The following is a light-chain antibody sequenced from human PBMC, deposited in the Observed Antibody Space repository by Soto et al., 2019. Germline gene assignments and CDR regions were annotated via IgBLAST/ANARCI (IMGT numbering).Light chain of an antibody. CDR2: AAS. J-gene: IGKJ4*01. CDR1: QGIANY. Sequence: DIQLTQSPSFLSASVGDGVTITCRASQGIANYFAWYQQKPGKAPKLLIYAASTLQSGVPSRFSGSGSGTGFTLTISNLQPEDFATYYCQQLNSFPFTFGGGTKVDIK. V-gene: IGKV1-9*01. CDR3: QQLNSFPFT.